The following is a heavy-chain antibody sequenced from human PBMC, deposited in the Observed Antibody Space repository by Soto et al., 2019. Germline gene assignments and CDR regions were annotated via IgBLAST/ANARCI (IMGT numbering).Heavy chain of an antibody. CDR1: GYTFTSYA. V-gene: IGHV1-3*01. CDR3: ATGSRGVWFGELPFDY. D-gene: IGHD3-10*01. Sequence: ASVKVSCKASGYTFTSYAKHWVRQAPGQRLEWMGWINAGNGNTKYSQKFQGRVTITRDTSASTAYMELSSLRSEDTAVYYCATGSRGVWFGELPFDYWGQGTLVTVSS. J-gene: IGHJ4*02. CDR2: INAGNGNT.